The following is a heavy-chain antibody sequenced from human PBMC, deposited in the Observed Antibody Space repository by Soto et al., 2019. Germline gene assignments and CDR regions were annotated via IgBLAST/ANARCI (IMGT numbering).Heavy chain of an antibody. CDR3: ARVDLNWFDP. Sequence: SETLSLTCAVYGGSFSGYYGSWIRQPPGKGLEWIGEINHSGSTNYNPSLKSRVTISVDTPKNQFSLKLSSVTAADTAVYYCARVDLNWFDPWGQGTLVTVSS. J-gene: IGHJ5*02. V-gene: IGHV4-34*01. CDR1: GGSFSGYY. CDR2: INHSGST.